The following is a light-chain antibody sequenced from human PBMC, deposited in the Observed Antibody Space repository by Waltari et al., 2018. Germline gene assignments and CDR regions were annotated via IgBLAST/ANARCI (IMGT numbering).Light chain of an antibody. V-gene: IGKV1-NL1*01. CDR2: AAS. J-gene: IGKJ1*01. CDR3: QQYYNTPKT. Sequence: DFQMTQSPSSLSASVGDRVTITCRASQDISSSLAWYQQKPGKAPKLLLYAASRLESGVPSRFSGSGSGTDYSLTVSSLQPEDFATYFCQQYYNTPKTFGQGTKVE. CDR1: QDISSS.